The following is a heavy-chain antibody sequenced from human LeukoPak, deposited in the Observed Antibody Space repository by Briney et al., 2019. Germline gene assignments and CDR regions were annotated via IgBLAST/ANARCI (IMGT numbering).Heavy chain of an antibody. CDR2: IRSKAYGGTT. CDR3: TRALYYDSYPLAGY. Sequence: PGGSLRLSCTASGFTFGDYTMSWFRQAPGKGLDWVSFIRSKAYGGTTEYAASVKGRFTISRDDSKSIAYLQMNSLKTEDTAVYYCTRALYYDSYPLAGYWGQGTLVTVSS. CDR1: GFTFGDYT. V-gene: IGHV3-49*03. J-gene: IGHJ4*02. D-gene: IGHD3-22*01.